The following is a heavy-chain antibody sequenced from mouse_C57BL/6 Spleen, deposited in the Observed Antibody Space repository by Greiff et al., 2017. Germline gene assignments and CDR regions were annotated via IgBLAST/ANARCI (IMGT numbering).Heavy chain of an antibody. V-gene: IGHV6-3*01. Sequence: EVHLVESGGGLVQPGGSMKLSCVASGFTFSNYWMNWVRQSPEKGLEWVAQIRLKSDNYATNYAEYVKGRFTISRDACKSSVYLQMNNVRAEDTGSYFCTAYSPCYFDYWGQGTTLTVSS. CDR2: IRLKSDNYAT. D-gene: IGHD2-10*01. J-gene: IGHJ2*01. CDR1: GFTFSNYW. CDR3: TAYSPCYFDY.